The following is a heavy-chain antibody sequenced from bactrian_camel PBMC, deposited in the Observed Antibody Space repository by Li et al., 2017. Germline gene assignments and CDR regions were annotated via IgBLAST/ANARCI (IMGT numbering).Heavy chain of an antibody. CDR2: IDTDGDA. Sequence: VQLVESGGGSVQAGGSLRLSCVASGYHLLCMAWFRQAPGKEREGVAAIDTDGDADYADSVKGRFTISRDNAKNSVYLQMNSLKPEDTAVYYCVKDDWGWSFGSWGQGTQVTVS. CDR1: GYHLLC. D-gene: IGHD5*01. V-gene: IGHV3S53*01. CDR3: VKDDWGWSFGS. J-gene: IGHJ6*01.